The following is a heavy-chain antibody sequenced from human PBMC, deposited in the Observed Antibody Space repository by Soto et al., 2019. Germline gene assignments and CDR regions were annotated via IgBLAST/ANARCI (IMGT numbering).Heavy chain of an antibody. Sequence: EVQLVESGGGLVQPGGSLRLSCAASGFAVNSNFMTWVRQAPGKGLEWVSVIYTDDTTYYADSVKGRFTITRHNSKNTVYLQMNSLRVDDTAVYYCTRDPVTTEGYGMDVWGQGTSVTVSS. V-gene: IGHV3-53*04. D-gene: IGHD4-17*01. J-gene: IGHJ6*02. CDR3: TRDPVTTEGYGMDV. CDR2: IYTDDTT. CDR1: GFAVNSNF.